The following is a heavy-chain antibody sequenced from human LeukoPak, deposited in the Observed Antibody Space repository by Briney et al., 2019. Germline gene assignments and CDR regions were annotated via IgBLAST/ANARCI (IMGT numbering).Heavy chain of an antibody. V-gene: IGHV1-2*02. CDR1: GYTFTGYY. CDR3: ARLSKPMYYYGSGLAYFDY. D-gene: IGHD3-10*01. J-gene: IGHJ4*02. CDR2: INPNSVGT. Sequence: GASVKVFCKASGYTFTGYYMHWVRQAPGQGLEWMGWINPNSVGTNYAQKFQGRVTMTRDTSISTAYMELSRLRSDDTAVYYCARLSKPMYYYGSGLAYFDYWGQGTLVTVSS.